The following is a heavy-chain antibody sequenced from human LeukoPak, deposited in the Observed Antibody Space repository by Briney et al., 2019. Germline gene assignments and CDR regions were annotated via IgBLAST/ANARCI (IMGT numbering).Heavy chain of an antibody. CDR3: ARDSVGAKAFDY. CDR1: GGSISGYY. J-gene: IGHJ4*02. CDR2: IYYSGST. D-gene: IGHD1-26*01. V-gene: IGHV4-4*07. Sequence: SETLSLTCTVSGGSISGYYWSWIRQPAGKGLEWIGRIYYSGSTYYNPSLKSRVTISVDTSKNQFSLKLSSVTAADTAVYYCARDSVGAKAFDYWGQGTLVTVSS.